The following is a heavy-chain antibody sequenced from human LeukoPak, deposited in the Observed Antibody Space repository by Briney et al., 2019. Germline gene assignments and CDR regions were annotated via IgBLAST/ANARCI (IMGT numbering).Heavy chain of an antibody. CDR2: IIPIFGTA. CDR1: GGTFSSYA. D-gene: IGHD3-3*01. CDR3: ASSRPAGVGVVIRGYFDY. V-gene: IGHV1-69*05. J-gene: IGHJ4*02. Sequence: ASVKVSCKASGGTFSSYAISWVRQAPGQGLEWMGGIIPIFGTANYAQKFQGRVTITTDESTSTAYMELSSLRSEDTAVYYCASSRPAGVGVVIRGYFDYWGQGTLVTVSS.